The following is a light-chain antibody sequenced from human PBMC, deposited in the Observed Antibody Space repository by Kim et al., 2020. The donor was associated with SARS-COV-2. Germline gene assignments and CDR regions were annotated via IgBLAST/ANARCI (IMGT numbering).Light chain of an antibody. Sequence: QPVLTQSPSASASLGASVKLTCTLSSGHSTNAIAWHQQQPEKGPRYLMKLNSDGSHNQGDGIPDRFSGSSSGAERYLTISRLQSEDEADYYCQTWCTGSGVLGGGTQLTV. CDR1: SGHSTNA. CDR2: LNSDGSH. CDR3: QTWCTGSGV. J-gene: IGLJ3*02. V-gene: IGLV4-69*01.